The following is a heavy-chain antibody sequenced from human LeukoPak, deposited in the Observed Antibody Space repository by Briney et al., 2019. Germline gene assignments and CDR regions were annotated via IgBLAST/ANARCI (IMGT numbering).Heavy chain of an antibody. CDR2: INHSGST. CDR1: GGSFSGYY. D-gene: IGHD3-22*01. CDR3: ARGIYDSSGYYLDY. V-gene: IGHV4-34*01. Sequence: SETLSLTCAVYGGSFSGYYWSWIRQPPGKGLEWIGEINHSGSTNYNPSLKSRVTISVDTSKNQFSLKLSSVTAADTAVYYCARGIYDSSGYYLDYWGQGTLVTVSS. J-gene: IGHJ4*02.